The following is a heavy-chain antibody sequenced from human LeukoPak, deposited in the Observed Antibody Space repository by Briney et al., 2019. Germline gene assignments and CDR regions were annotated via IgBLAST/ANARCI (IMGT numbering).Heavy chain of an antibody. CDR1: GFTFNTYG. Sequence: GGSLRLSCAASGFTFNTYGMNWVRQAPGKGLEWVSYISGTSPAMYYADSVKGRFTISSDNGKTSLYLQMNSLRDEDTAMYYCARDMGEYSPFYFDYWGQGALVTVSS. V-gene: IGHV3-48*02. J-gene: IGHJ4*02. CDR3: ARDMGEYSPFYFDY. D-gene: IGHD5-18*01. CDR2: ISGTSPAM.